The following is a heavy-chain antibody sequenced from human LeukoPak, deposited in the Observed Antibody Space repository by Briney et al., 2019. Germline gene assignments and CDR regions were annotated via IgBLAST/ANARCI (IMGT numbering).Heavy chain of an antibody. J-gene: IGHJ6*03. CDR3: ARVDGYSSSSYYMDV. CDR1: GGTFSSYA. D-gene: IGHD6-6*01. V-gene: IGHV1-69*05. CDR2: IIPIFGTA. Sequence: SVKVSCKASGGTFSSYAISWVRQAPGQGLEWMGGIIPIFGTANYAQKFQGRVTITTEESTSTAYMELSSLRSEDTAVYYCARVDGYSSSSYYMDVWGKGTTVTVSS.